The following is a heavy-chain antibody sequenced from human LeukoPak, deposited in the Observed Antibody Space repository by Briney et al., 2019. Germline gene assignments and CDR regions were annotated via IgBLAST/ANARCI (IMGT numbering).Heavy chain of an antibody. CDR3: ARRSSSWYYFDY. D-gene: IGHD6-13*01. J-gene: IGHJ4*02. V-gene: IGHV3-53*01. CDR1: GFTVSSNY. CDR2: IYSGGST. Sequence: PGGSLRLSCAASGFTVSSNYMSWVRQAPGKGLEWVSVIYSGGSTYYADSVKGRFTISRDNAKNSLYLQMNSLRAEDTALYYCARRSSSWYYFDYWGQGTLVTVSS.